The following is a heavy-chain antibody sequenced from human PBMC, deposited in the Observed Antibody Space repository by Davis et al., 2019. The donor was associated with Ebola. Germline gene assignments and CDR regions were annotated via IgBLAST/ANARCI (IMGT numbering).Heavy chain of an antibody. V-gene: IGHV4-38-2*02. J-gene: IGHJ3*02. Sequence: PSETLSLTCTVSGYSISSGYYWGWIRQPPGKGLEWIGSIYHSGSTYYNPSLKSRVTISVDTSKNQFSLKLSSVTAADTAVYYCASFSGLLWFGESDDAFDIWGQGTMVTVSS. CDR3: ASFSGLLWFGESDDAFDI. D-gene: IGHD3-10*01. CDR1: GYSISSGYY. CDR2: IYHSGST.